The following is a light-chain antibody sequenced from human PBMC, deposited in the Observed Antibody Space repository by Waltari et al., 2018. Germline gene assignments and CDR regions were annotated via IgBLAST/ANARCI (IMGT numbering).Light chain of an antibody. CDR2: WAS. CDR3: QQYYSSPTT. J-gene: IGKJ1*01. CDR1: RSVLYTSNNKNY. Sequence: DIVMTQSPDSLAVSLGERATINCKSSRSVLYTSNNKNYLAWYQQKPGQPPKLHIYWASTLDSGVPDRFSGSGSGTDFTLTISSLQAEDVAVYSCQQYYSSPTTFGQGTKVEIK. V-gene: IGKV4-1*01.